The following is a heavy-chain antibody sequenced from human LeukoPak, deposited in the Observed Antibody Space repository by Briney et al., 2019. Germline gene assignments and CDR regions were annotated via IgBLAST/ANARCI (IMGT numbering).Heavy chain of an antibody. CDR1: GGTFSSYA. CDR3: AREVYAAGHPHFDY. J-gene: IGHJ4*02. CDR2: ISAYNGNT. V-gene: IGHV1-18*01. D-gene: IGHD2-8*01. Sequence: ASVKVSCKASGGTFSSYAISWVRQAPGQGLEWMGWISAYNGNTNYAQKLQGRVTMTTDTSTSTAYMELRSLRSDDTAVYYRAREVYAAGHPHFDYWGQGTLVTVSS.